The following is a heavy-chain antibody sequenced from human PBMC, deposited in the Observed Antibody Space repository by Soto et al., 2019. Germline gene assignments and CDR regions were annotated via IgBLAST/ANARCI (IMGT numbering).Heavy chain of an antibody. CDR3: ARSDSSGYYYFDY. V-gene: IGHV1-69*13. D-gene: IGHD3-22*01. Sequence: ASVKVSCKASGGTFSSYAISWVRQAPGQGLEWMGGIIPIFGTANYAQKFQGRVTITADESTSTAYMELSSLRSEDTAVYYCARSDSSGYYYFDYWGQGTLVTVSS. CDR1: GGTFSSYA. J-gene: IGHJ4*02. CDR2: IIPIFGTA.